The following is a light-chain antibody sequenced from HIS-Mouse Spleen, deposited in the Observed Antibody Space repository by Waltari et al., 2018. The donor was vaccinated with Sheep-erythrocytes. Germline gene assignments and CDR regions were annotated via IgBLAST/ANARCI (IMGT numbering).Light chain of an antibody. CDR2: EVS. CDR1: SSHVGGYNY. J-gene: IGLJ3*02. V-gene: IGLV2-8*01. CDR3: SSYAGSNNWV. Sequence: QSALTQPPSASGSPGQSVTISCTGTSSHVGGYNYVSWYQQNPGKAPKRMFYEVSKRPSGVPDRFSGSKSGNTASLTVSGLQAEDEADYYCSSYAGSNNWVFGGGTKLTVL.